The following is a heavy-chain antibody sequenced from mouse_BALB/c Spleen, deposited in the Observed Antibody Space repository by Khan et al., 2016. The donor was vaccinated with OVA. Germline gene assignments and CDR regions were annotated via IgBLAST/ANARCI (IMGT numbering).Heavy chain of an antibody. CDR1: GYTFPSYD. V-gene: IGHV1-85*01. CDR3: GRGGYRGFAY. Sequence: QVQLQQSGAELVKPGASVKLSCKASGYTFPSYDINWVRPRPEQGLEWIVWMFPGAGSTKYNEHFKGKAPLPPDKSSSTAYMQLSRLTSEDSGAYFCGRGGYRGFAYWGQGTLVTVSA. D-gene: IGHD2-2*01. J-gene: IGHJ3*01. CDR2: MFPGAGST.